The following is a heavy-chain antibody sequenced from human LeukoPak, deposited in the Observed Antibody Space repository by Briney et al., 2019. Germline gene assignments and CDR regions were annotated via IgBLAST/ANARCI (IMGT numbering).Heavy chain of an antibody. V-gene: IGHV1-8*03. CDR1: GYTFTSYD. Sequence: GASVKVSCKASGYTFTSYDINWVRQATGQGLEWMGWMNPNSGNTGYAQKFQGRVTITRNTSISTAYMELSSLRSEDTAVYYCAREGLQQLVQTNWFDPWGQGTLVTVSS. CDR2: MNPNSGNT. CDR3: AREGLQQLVQTNWFDP. J-gene: IGHJ5*02. D-gene: IGHD6-6*01.